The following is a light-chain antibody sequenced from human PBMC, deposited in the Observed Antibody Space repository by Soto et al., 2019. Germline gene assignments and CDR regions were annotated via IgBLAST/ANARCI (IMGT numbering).Light chain of an antibody. CDR3: SSYTTSSSYG. CDR2: DVT. V-gene: IGLV2-14*01. Sequence: QSVLTQPASVSGSPGQSITISCTGTSSDVGGYIYVSWYQQHPGKAPKLMIYDVTSRPSGVSYRFSGSKSGNTASLTISVLQAEDEADYYCSSYTTSSSYGFGTGTKVTVL. J-gene: IGLJ1*01. CDR1: SSDVGGYIY.